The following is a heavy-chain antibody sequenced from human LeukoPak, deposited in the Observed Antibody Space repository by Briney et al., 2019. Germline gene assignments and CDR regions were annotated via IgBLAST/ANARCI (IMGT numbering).Heavy chain of an antibody. D-gene: IGHD6-13*01. CDR3: ARDLGSHVDC. CDR1: GFTVSSNY. Sequence: GGSLRLSCAASGFTVSSNYMSWVRQAPGKGLEWVSVIYRDDRTYYADSVKDRFTISRDSSKKTLYLQMNSLRVEDTAVYYCARDLGSHVDCWGQGTLVTVSS. CDR2: IYRDDRT. V-gene: IGHV3-66*01. J-gene: IGHJ4*02.